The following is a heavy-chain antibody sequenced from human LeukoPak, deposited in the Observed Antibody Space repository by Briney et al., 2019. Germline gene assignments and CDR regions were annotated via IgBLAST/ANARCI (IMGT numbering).Heavy chain of an antibody. Sequence: AETLSLTCAVYGGSFRGYYWRWLRHPRGGGLEWSGEINHSGSTNYNPSLKGRVTISVDKSKNHSSLKPSYLTAADTAGYYCARGLTGQLAYYYYGMDVWGQGTTVTVSS. CDR2: INHSGST. CDR3: ARGLTGQLAYYYYGMDV. V-gene: IGHV4-34*01. J-gene: IGHJ6*02. D-gene: IGHD6-6*01. CDR1: GGSFRGYY.